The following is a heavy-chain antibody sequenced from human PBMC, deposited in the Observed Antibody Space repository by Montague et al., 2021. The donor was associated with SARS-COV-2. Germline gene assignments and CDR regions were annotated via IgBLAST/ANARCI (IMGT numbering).Heavy chain of an antibody. CDR3: ARAKGSRYYYDSSGYYRDRGYCYYYYGMDV. CDR1: GGSISSGSYY. D-gene: IGHD3-22*01. J-gene: IGHJ6*02. V-gene: IGHV4-61*02. Sequence: TLSLTCTVSGGSISSGSYYWSWIRQPAGKGLEWIGRIYTSGSTNYNPSLKSRVTISVDTSKNQFSLKLSSVTAADTAVYYCARAKGSRYYYDSSGYYRDRGYCYYYYGMDVWGQGTTVTVSS. CDR2: IYTSGST.